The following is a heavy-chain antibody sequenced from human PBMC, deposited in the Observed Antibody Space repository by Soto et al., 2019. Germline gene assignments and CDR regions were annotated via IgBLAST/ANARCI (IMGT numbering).Heavy chain of an antibody. J-gene: IGHJ5*02. V-gene: IGHV3-23*01. D-gene: IGHD2-21*02. CDR3: ERSPWGFCGGGDCSPWFDP. Sequence: EVQLLGSGGDLVQPGGSLGLSCAASGFTFSSYAMSWVRQAPGKGLEWVSTISGSGFDTYYTDSVRGRFTISRDNSKNTLYLQMNSLRAEDTAIYYCERSPWGFCGGGDCSPWFDPWGQGTPVTVSS. CDR1: GFTFSSYA. CDR2: ISGSGFDT.